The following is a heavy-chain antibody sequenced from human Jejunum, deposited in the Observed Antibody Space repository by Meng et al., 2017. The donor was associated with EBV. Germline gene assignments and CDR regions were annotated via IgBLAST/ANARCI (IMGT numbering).Heavy chain of an antibody. Sequence: QVHLEESGPRLVTPSGPLSFSSAVSGHSISSSNWWSWVRQPPGKGLEWIGEIYHSGSTNYNPSLKSRVTISVDKSKNQFSLKLSSVTAADTAVYYCARYGSGYFPALWYWGQGTLVTVSS. J-gene: IGHJ4*02. CDR2: IYHSGST. D-gene: IGHD3-3*01. CDR1: GHSISSSNW. CDR3: ARYGSGYFPALWY. V-gene: IGHV4-4*02.